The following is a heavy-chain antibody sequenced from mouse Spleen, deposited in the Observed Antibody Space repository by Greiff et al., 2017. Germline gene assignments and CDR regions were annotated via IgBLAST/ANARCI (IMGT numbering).Heavy chain of an antibody. CDR1: GFTFSDYG. Sequence: EVKLVESGGGLVKPGGSLKLSCAASGFTFSDYGMAWVRQAPGKGPEWVAFISNLAYSIYYADTVTGRFTISRENAKNTLYLEMSSLRSEDTAMYYCARDSSGAYWGQGTLVTVSA. CDR3: ARDSSGAY. D-gene: IGHD1-1*01. J-gene: IGHJ3*01. CDR2: ISNLAYSI. V-gene: IGHV5-15*02.